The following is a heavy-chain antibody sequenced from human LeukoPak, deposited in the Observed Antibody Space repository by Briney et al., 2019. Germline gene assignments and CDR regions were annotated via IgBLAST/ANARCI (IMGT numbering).Heavy chain of an antibody. Sequence: ASVKVSCKASGYTFTSYGISWVRQAPGQGLKWMGWISAYNGNTNYAQKLQGRVTMTTDTSTSTAYMELRSLRSDDTAVYYCARVIRLRLYYGSGKYYYGMDVWGQGTTVTVSS. V-gene: IGHV1-18*01. J-gene: IGHJ6*02. D-gene: IGHD3-10*01. CDR1: GYTFTSYG. CDR3: ARVIRLRLYYGSGKYYYGMDV. CDR2: ISAYNGNT.